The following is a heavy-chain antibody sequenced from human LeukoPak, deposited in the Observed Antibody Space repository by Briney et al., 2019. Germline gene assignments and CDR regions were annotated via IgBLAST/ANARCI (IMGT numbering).Heavy chain of an antibody. CDR2: IVPIFDTT. CDR3: ARGGASVTTLGFDF. V-gene: IGHV1-69*05. J-gene: IGHJ4*02. Sequence: GSSVKVSCKASGGTFRTYAIAWVRQAPGQGLEWMGGIVPIFDTTNYAQKLQGRVTITTDDSKTTAYMELSSLRSEDTAVYFCARGGASVTTLGFDFWGQGTLVTVSS. CDR1: GGTFRTYA. D-gene: IGHD4-17*01.